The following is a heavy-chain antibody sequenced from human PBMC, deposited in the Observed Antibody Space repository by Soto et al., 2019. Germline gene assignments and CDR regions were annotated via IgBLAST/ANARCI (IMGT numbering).Heavy chain of an antibody. V-gene: IGHV3-23*01. Sequence: GSLRLSCAASGFTFSSYAMSWVRQAPGRGLEWVSAISGSGGSTYYADSVKGRFTISRDNSKNTLYLQMNSLRAEDTAVYYCAKAPINSSGWRVYYYYGMDVWGQGTTVTVSS. CDR1: GFTFSSYA. CDR3: AKAPINSSGWRVYYYYGMDV. D-gene: IGHD6-19*01. J-gene: IGHJ6*02. CDR2: ISGSGGST.